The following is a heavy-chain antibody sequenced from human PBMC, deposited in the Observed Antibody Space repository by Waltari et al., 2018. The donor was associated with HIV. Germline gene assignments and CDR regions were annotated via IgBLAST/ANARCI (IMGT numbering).Heavy chain of an antibody. Sequence: QVQLEESGPRLVKPSETLSPTCAVSGASVTSSAYSWTWIRTPPGKEMEWMGQIYYSGTTDYNPSLNSRVTMSMDRPNNQISLKLRSVTAADTAVYYCARQGLINVIGGVNYWYFDLWGRGTLVTVS. J-gene: IGHJ2*01. CDR1: GASVTSSAYS. CDR2: IYYSGTT. D-gene: IGHD3-16*01. CDR3: ARQGLINVIGGVNYWYFDL. V-gene: IGHV4-61*08.